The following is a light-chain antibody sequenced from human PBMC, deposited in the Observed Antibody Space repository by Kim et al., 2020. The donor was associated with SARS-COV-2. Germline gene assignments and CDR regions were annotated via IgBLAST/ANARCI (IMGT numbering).Light chain of an antibody. Sequence: DIQMAQSPSSLSASVGDRVTITCRASQDIRNSLAWYQQKPGRVPMLLIYGASTLQSGVPSRFSGSGSGTDFTLTISSLQPEDAATYYCQQHSSSPCTFGQGTRVEIK. V-gene: IGKV1-27*01. CDR2: GAS. CDR1: QDIRNS. CDR3: QQHSSSPCT. J-gene: IGKJ1*01.